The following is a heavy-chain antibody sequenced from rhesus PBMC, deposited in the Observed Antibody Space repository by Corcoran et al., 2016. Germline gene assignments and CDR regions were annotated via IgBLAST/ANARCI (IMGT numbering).Heavy chain of an antibody. Sequence: QVQLQESGPGLVKPSETLSLTCAVSGYSISSGYYWGWIRQPPGKGLEYIGYISGSSGSTYYNPSLKSRVTMSKDTSKNQFSRKLSSVTAADTAVYYCASPFTAAGGYWGQGVLVTVSS. CDR1: GYSISSGYY. D-gene: IGHD6-25*01. V-gene: IGHV4-99*01. J-gene: IGHJ4*01. CDR3: ASPFTAAGGY. CDR2: ISGSSGST.